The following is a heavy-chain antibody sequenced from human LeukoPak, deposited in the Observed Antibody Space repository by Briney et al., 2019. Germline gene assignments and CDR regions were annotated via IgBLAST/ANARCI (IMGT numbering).Heavy chain of an antibody. J-gene: IGHJ4*02. CDR3: ASGYSGYDSHY. V-gene: IGHV1-2*02. D-gene: IGHD5-12*01. CDR2: INPNSGGT. CDR1: GYTLTRYY. Sequence: GPLKVSCQASGYTLTRYYMHWGGQAPGQRLEWMGWINPNSGGTNYAQKFQGRVTMTRDTSISTAYMELSRLRSDDTAVYYCASGYSGYDSHYWGQGTLVTVSS.